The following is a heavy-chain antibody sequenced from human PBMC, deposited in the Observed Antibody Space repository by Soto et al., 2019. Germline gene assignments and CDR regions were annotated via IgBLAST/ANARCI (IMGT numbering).Heavy chain of an antibody. Sequence: QVQLVLSGAEVKKPGASVKVSCKASGYTFTSYSISWVRQAPGQGLEWMGWISAYNANTNYAQKVQGRVTMTTDTSTSTAYMELRSLRSDDTAVYYCARTHIAAAGTLRRMDVWGQGTTVTVSS. D-gene: IGHD6-13*01. CDR2: ISAYNANT. V-gene: IGHV1-18*01. CDR1: GYTFTSYS. CDR3: ARTHIAAAGTLRRMDV. J-gene: IGHJ6*02.